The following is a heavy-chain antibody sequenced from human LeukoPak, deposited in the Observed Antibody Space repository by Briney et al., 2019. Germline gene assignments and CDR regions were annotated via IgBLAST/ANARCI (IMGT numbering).Heavy chain of an antibody. CDR1: GFSFSSYA. D-gene: IGHD2-21*02. V-gene: IGHV3-23*01. CDR3: AKGAYCGGDCYPDYFDY. CDR2: ISGSGGST. J-gene: IGHJ4*02. Sequence: GGSLRLSCAASGFSFSSYAMSWVRQAPGKGLEWVSAISGSGGSTYYADSVKGRFTISRDNSKNTLYLQMNSLRAEDTAVYYCAKGAYCGGDCYPDYFDYWGQGTLVTVSS.